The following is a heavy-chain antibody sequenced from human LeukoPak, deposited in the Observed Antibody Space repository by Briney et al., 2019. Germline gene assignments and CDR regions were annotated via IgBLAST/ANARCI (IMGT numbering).Heavy chain of an antibody. J-gene: IGHJ4*02. V-gene: IGHV1-18*01. D-gene: IGHD6-19*01. CDR3: ARDAPSVAVAGGPDY. Sequence: GASVKVSCKASGYTFTSYGISWVRQAPGQGLEWMGWISVYNGNIHYAQKLQGRVTMTTYTFTSTAYMELRSLTSDDTAIYYCARDAPSVAVAGGPDYWGQGTLVSVSS. CDR1: GYTFTSYG. CDR2: ISVYNGNI.